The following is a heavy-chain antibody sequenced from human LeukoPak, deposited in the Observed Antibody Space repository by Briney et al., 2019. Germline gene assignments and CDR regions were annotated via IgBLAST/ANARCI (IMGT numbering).Heavy chain of an antibody. D-gene: IGHD3-10*01. J-gene: IGHJ5*02. CDR3: ARDPRAVWDDQ. Sequence: EGSLRLSCVVSGFTLSSYWMSWVRQAPGKGLEWVANIKEDGSEKYYVDSVKGRFTISRDNAKNSVYLQMNSLTAEDTAVYYCARDPRAVWDDQWGQGTLVVVSS. CDR2: IKEDGSEK. CDR1: GFTLSSYW. V-gene: IGHV3-7*01.